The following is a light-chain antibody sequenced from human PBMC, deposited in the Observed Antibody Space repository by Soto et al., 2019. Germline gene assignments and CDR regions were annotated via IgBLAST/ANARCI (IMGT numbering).Light chain of an antibody. J-gene: IGLJ1*01. CDR2: EVS. CDR3: RSYTRCMPQLYG. CDR1: SSDVGGYNY. V-gene: IGLV2-14*01. Sequence: QSALTPPASVSGSPGQSITISCTGTSSDVGGYNYVSWYQQHPGKAPKLMIYEVSSRPSRVSNRFSGTKSGNTASLTIYGLQAVDEADYSCRSYTRCMPQLYGLVTGTKGIVL.